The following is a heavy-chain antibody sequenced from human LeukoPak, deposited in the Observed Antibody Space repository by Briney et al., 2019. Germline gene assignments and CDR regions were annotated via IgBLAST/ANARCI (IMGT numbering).Heavy chain of an antibody. CDR1: GFTFSSYA. V-gene: IGHV3-30*02. CDR2: IRYDGSNK. Sequence: PGGSLRLSCAASGFTFSSYAMTWVRQAPGKGLEWVAFIRYDGSNKYYADSVKGRFTISRDNAKNTLYLQMNSLRAEDTAVYYCAKDRDSSSWYFDYWGQGTLVTVSS. D-gene: IGHD6-13*01. CDR3: AKDRDSSSWYFDY. J-gene: IGHJ4*02.